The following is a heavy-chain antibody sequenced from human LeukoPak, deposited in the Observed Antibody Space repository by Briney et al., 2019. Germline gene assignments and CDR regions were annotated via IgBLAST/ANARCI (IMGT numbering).Heavy chain of an antibody. J-gene: IGHJ4*02. CDR2: ISGSGGST. CDR1: GFTFSSYA. V-gene: IGHV3-23*01. CDR3: ARDREMATTPKYFDY. D-gene: IGHD5-24*01. Sequence: GGSLRLSCAASGFTFSSYAMSWVRQAPGKGLEWVSAISGSGGSTYYADSVKGRFTISRDNAKNSLYLQMNSLRAEDTAVYYCARDREMATTPKYFDYWGQGTLVTVSS.